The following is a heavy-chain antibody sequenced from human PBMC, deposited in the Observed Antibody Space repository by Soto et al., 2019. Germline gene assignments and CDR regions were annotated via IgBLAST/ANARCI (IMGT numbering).Heavy chain of an antibody. J-gene: IGHJ6*03. CDR1: GFTFSSYA. CDR2: ISGSGGST. Sequence: GGSLRLSCAASGFTFSSYAMSWVRQAPGKGLEWVSAISGSGGSTYYADSVKGRFTISRDNSKNTLYLQMNSLRAEDTAVYYCATVGFLRATTSYYYYMDVWGKWTTVTVSS. CDR3: ATVGFLRATTSYYYYMDV. D-gene: IGHD5-12*01. V-gene: IGHV3-23*01.